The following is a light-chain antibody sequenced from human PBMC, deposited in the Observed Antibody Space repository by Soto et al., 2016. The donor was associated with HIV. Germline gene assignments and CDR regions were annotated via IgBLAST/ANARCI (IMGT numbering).Light chain of an antibody. CDR3: QQSYSTPPT. Sequence: DIQLTQSPSFLSASVGDRVTVTCRASQGISSYLAWYQQKPGKAPNLLIYKASSLESGVPSRFSGSGSGTDFTLTISSLQPEDFATYYCQQSYSTPPTFGQGTKLEIK. CDR1: QGISSY. J-gene: IGKJ2*01. V-gene: IGKV1-39*01. CDR2: KAS.